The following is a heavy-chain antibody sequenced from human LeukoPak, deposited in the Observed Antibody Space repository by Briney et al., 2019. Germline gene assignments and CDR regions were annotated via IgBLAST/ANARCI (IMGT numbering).Heavy chain of an antibody. V-gene: IGHV3-48*03. J-gene: IGHJ6*02. D-gene: IGHD3-10*01. CDR2: ISTSGNTI. Sequence: GESLRLSCAASGFTFSSYEMNWVRQAPGKGLEWVSYISTSGNTIYFADSVKGRCTISRDNAKNSLYLQMNSLRAEDTAVYYCVRVRHSGSFYGMDVWGQGTTVTVSS. CDR1: GFTFSSYE. CDR3: VRVRHSGSFYGMDV.